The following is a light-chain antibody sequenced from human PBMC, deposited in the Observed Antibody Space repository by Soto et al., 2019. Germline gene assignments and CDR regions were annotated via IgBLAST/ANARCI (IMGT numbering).Light chain of an antibody. CDR2: DAS. CDR1: QSVSSA. J-gene: IGKJ1*01. CDR3: QQYNKWPRT. Sequence: ETVMTQSPATLSVSPGERATLSCRASQSVSSALAWYQQKPGLPPRLLIYDASTRATGIPARFSGSGSGTDFTLTISSLQSQDFAVYYCQQYNKWPRTVGQGTKVDIK. V-gene: IGKV3-15*01.